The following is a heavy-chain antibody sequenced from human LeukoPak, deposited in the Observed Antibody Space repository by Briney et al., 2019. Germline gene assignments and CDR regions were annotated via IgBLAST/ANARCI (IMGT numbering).Heavy chain of an antibody. J-gene: IGHJ6*02. CDR3: ARGRVYVVVPAAMPIRYYGMDV. Sequence: SVKVSCKASGGTFSSYAISWVRQAPGPGLEWMGGIIPIFGTANYAQKFQGRVTITADESTSTAYMELSSLRSEDTAVYYCARGRVYVVVPAAMPIRYYGMDVWGQGTTVTVSS. CDR1: GGTFSSYA. CDR2: IIPIFGTA. V-gene: IGHV1-69*13. D-gene: IGHD2-2*01.